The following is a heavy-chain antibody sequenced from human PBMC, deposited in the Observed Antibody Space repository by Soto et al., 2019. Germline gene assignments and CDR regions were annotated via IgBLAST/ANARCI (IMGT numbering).Heavy chain of an antibody. CDR3: ARGGASSKWFAP. CDR1: GGSITGGGSF. Sequence: PSETLSLTCTVSGGSITGGGSFWSWIRQHPGKGPEWIAFIGYSGATSYNPSLASRVTISADTYKNQFSLNLRSVTAADTAVYYCARGGASSKWFAPWGQGTLVTVSS. CDR2: IGYSGAT. J-gene: IGHJ5*02. D-gene: IGHD2-15*01. V-gene: IGHV4-31*03.